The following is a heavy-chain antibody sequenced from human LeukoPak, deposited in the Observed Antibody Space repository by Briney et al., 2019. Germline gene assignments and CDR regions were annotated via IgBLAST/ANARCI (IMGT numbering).Heavy chain of an antibody. CDR1: GYSISSDHY. CDR3: ARDPDHSGHFEY. V-gene: IGHV4-38-2*02. D-gene: IGHD6-19*01. Sequence: SETLSLTCTVSGYSISSDHYWGWIRQPPGKGLEWIGTIYHSGNTYYNPSLKSRVTISVDTSKNQFSLRLSSVTAADTAVYYCARDPDHSGHFEYWGQGTLVTVSS. J-gene: IGHJ4*02. CDR2: IYHSGNT.